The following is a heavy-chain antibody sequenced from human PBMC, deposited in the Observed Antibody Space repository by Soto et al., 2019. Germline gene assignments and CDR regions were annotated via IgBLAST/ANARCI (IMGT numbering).Heavy chain of an antibody. Sequence: QVQLQESGPGLVKPSETLSLTCTVSGGSISGYYWSWIRQPPGKGLEWLGNLYYSGTTNYNPSLKGGVTLSIDPPKSRFSLKLSAVTAADTAIYYGARCYCSSTRCASYFDYWGQGTLVTVSS. V-gene: IGHV4-59*08. CDR3: ARCYCSSTRCASYFDY. J-gene: IGHJ4*02. D-gene: IGHD2-2*01. CDR1: GGSISGYY. CDR2: LYYSGTT.